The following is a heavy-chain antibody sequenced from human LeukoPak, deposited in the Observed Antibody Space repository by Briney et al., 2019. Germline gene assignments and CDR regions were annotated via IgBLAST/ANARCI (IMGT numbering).Heavy chain of an antibody. CDR3: ARDDSGARVVADPIDY. CDR2: ISVYNGNT. Sequence: ASVKVPCKASGYTFTSYGISWVRQAPGQGLEWMGWISVYNGNTNYAQKFQGRVTMTTDTSTSTAYMELRSLRSDDTAVYYCARDDSGARVVADPIDYWGQGTLVTVSS. J-gene: IGHJ4*02. V-gene: IGHV1-18*01. D-gene: IGHD2-15*01. CDR1: GYTFTSYG.